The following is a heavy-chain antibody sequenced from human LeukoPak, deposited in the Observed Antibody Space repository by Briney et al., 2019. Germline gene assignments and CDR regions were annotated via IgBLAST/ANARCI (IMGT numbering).Heavy chain of an antibody. CDR3: ARDFVAGSYGY. Sequence: PGRSLRLSCAASGFTFSSYWMHWVRQAPGKGLVWVSRINSDGSSTSYADSVKGRFTISRDNAKNTLYLQMNSLRAEDTAVYYCARDFVAGSYGYWGQGTLVTVSS. CDR1: GFTFSSYW. V-gene: IGHV3-74*01. D-gene: IGHD1-26*01. CDR2: INSDGSST. J-gene: IGHJ4*02.